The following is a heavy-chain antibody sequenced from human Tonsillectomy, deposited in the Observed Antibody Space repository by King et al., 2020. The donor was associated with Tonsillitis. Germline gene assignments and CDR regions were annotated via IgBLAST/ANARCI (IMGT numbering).Heavy chain of an antibody. CDR3: ARGHYTSRWSYSYNWFDP. Sequence: VQLVESGGGLVQPGGSLRLSCAASGFTFSSYDMHWVRQATGKGLEWVSAIGSAGDTNYSGSVKGRFTISRENAKNSLYLQMNSLRAGDTAVYYCARGHYTSRWSYSYNWFDPWGQGTLVTVSS. CDR1: GFTFSSYD. V-gene: IGHV3-13*04. D-gene: IGHD6-13*01. CDR2: IGSAGDT. J-gene: IGHJ5*02.